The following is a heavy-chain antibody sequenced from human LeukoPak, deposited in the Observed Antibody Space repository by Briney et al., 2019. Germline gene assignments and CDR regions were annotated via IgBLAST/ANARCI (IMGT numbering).Heavy chain of an antibody. Sequence: GGSLRLSCAASGFTVSSNYMSWVRQAPGKGLEWVSVIYSGGSTYYAGSVKGRFTISRDNSKNTLYLQMNSLRAEDTAVYYCARGINYDTLTGYSISDYWGQGTLVTVSS. D-gene: IGHD3-9*01. J-gene: IGHJ4*02. CDR3: ARGINYDTLTGYSISDY. CDR1: GFTVSSNY. CDR2: IYSGGST. V-gene: IGHV3-53*01.